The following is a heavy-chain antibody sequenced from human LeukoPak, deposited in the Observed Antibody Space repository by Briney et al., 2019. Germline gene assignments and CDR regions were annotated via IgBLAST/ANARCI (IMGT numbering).Heavy chain of an antibody. CDR3: ARDNPNYYGSGSYSPTWYYGMDV. D-gene: IGHD3-10*01. Sequence: GGSLRLSCAASGFTVSSNYMSWVRQAPGKGLEWVSVIYSGGSTYYADSVKGRFTISRDNSKNTRYLQMNSLRAEDTAVYYCARDNPNYYGSGSYSPTWYYGMDVWGQGTTVTVSS. J-gene: IGHJ6*02. V-gene: IGHV3-53*01. CDR1: GFTVSSNY. CDR2: IYSGGST.